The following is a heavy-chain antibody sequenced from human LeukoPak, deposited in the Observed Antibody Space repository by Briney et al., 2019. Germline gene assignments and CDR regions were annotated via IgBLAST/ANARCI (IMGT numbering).Heavy chain of an antibody. CDR3: ARHSSSSYYYYYYYMDV. CDR1: GYTFTSYG. CDR2: ISAYNGNT. D-gene: IGHD6-6*01. V-gene: IGHV1-18*01. J-gene: IGHJ6*03. Sequence: ASVKVSCKASGYTFTSYGISWVRQAPGQGLEWMGWISAYNGNTNYAQKLQGRVTMTTDTSTSTAYMELRSLRSDDPAVYYCARHSSSSYYYYYYYMDVWGKGTTVTVSS.